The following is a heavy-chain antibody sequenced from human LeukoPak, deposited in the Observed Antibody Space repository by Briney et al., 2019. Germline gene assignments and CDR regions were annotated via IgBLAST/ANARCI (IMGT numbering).Heavy chain of an antibody. CDR2: IKSNGDGGTT. J-gene: IGHJ4*02. CDR1: GFTFSNAW. CDR3: TADGNCQTTSYY. D-gene: IGHD2-2*01. Sequence: PGGSLRLSCTASGFTFSNAWMSWVRQAPGKGLEWIGRIKSNGDGGTTEFAAPVKGRFTISRDDSKNTLYLQMNSLETEDTAVYYCTADGNCQTTSYYWGRGALVTVSS. V-gene: IGHV3-15*01.